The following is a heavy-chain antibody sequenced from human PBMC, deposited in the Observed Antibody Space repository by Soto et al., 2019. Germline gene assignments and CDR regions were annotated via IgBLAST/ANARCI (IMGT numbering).Heavy chain of an antibody. CDR2: INPNSGGT. Sequence: GASVKVSCKASGYTFTGYYMHWVRQAPGQGLEWMGWINPNSGGTNYAQKFQGRVTMTRDTSISTAYMELSRLRSDDTAVYYCASLAMYSSSPPAFDYWGQGTLVTVSS. V-gene: IGHV1-2*02. CDR3: ASLAMYSSSPPAFDY. J-gene: IGHJ4*02. CDR1: GYTFTGYY. D-gene: IGHD6-6*01.